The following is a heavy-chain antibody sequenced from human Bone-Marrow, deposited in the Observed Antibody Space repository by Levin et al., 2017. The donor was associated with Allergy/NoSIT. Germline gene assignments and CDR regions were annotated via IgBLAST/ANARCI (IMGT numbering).Heavy chain of an antibody. Sequence: GGSLRLSCAASGFTFSSYGMHWVRQAPGKGLEWVAVISYDGSNKYYADSVKGRFTISRDNSKNTLYLQMNSLRAEDTAVYYCAKGGGVLRFLEWLSYYYYYGMDVWGQGTTVTVSS. CDR1: GFTFSSYG. V-gene: IGHV3-30*18. J-gene: IGHJ6*02. D-gene: IGHD3-3*01. CDR3: AKGGGVLRFLEWLSYYYYYGMDV. CDR2: ISYDGSNK.